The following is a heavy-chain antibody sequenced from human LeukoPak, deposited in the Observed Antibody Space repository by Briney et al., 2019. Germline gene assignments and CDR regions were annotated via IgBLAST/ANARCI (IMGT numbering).Heavy chain of an antibody. V-gene: IGHV3-23*01. Sequence: GGSLRLSCAASGFTFSSYAMSWVRQTPGKGLEWVAATSSSDAGTYHADSVRGRFTISRDSSKNTLYLQMNSLRAEDAAVYFCAKAPVTSCRGAYCYPFDSWGQGTLVTVSS. CDR1: GFTFSSYA. CDR2: TSSSDAGT. J-gene: IGHJ4*02. CDR3: AKAPVTSCRGAYCYPFDS. D-gene: IGHD2-21*01.